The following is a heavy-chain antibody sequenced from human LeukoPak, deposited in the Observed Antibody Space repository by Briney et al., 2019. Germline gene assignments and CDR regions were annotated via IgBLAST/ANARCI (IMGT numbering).Heavy chain of an antibody. V-gene: IGHV3-48*03. J-gene: IGHJ4*02. Sequence: PGGSLRLSCAASGFTFSSYEMNWVRQAPGKGLEWVSYISSSGSTIYYADSVKGRFTISRDNAKNSLYLQMNSLRAEDTAVYYCARTYYYGSGRGYFDYWGQGTLVTVSS. CDR1: GFTFSSYE. CDR2: ISSSGSTI. CDR3: ARTYYYGSGRGYFDY. D-gene: IGHD3-10*01.